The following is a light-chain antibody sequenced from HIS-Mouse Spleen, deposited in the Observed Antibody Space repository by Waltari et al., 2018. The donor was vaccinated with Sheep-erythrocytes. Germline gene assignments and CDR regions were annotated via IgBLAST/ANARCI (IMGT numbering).Light chain of an antibody. CDR2: DDS. J-gene: IGLJ1*01. CDR3: QVWDSSSDHPYV. Sequence: SYVLTQPPSVSVAPGQTARITCGGNHSGSKSVHWYQQKPGQAPVLVVYDDSDRPSGIPERFSGSNSGNTATLTISRVEAGDEADYYCQVWDSSSDHPYVFGTGTKVTVL. V-gene: IGLV3-21*02. CDR1: HSGSKS.